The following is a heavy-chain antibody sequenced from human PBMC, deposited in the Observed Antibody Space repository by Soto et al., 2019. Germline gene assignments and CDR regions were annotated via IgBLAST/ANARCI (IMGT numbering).Heavy chain of an antibody. CDR1: GFTFSNYA. CDR2: IGGSGGST. D-gene: IGHD6-13*01. J-gene: IGHJ6*02. CDR3: AKIPAAGHYYYYYGMDV. Sequence: GGSLRLSCAASGFTFSNYAMSWVRQAPGKGLEWVSAIGGSGGSTYYADSVKGRFTISRDNSKNTLYLQMNSLRAEDTAVYYCAKIPAAGHYYYYYGMDVWGQGTTVTVSS. V-gene: IGHV3-23*01.